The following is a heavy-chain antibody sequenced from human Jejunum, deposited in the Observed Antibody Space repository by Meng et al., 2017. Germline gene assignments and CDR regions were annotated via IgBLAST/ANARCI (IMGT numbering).Heavy chain of an antibody. D-gene: IGHD3-10*01. Sequence: GESLKISCAASGFTLSSVEMNWVRQAPGKGLELVSYISSGSTIYYADSVKGRFTISRDDAKNSLFLQMNSLRAEETALYYWAREGDDYYGSGIFLWGQGTLVTVSS. CDR2: ISSGSTI. CDR1: GFTLSSVE. J-gene: IGHJ4*02. CDR3: AREGDDYYGSGIFL. V-gene: IGHV3-48*03.